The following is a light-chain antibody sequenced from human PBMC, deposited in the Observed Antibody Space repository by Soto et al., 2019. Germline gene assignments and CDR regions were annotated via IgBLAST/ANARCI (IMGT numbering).Light chain of an antibody. J-gene: IGKJ1*01. Sequence: DIVMTQSPLSLSVTAGEPASVSCRSSQSLLHSNGYNYLDWYLQKPGQSPQLLIYWGSNRASGVPDRFSGSGSGTDFTLKISRVEAEDVGVYYCMQALQTPWTFGQGTKVDIK. V-gene: IGKV2-28*01. CDR1: QSLLHSNGYNY. CDR3: MQALQTPWT. CDR2: WGS.